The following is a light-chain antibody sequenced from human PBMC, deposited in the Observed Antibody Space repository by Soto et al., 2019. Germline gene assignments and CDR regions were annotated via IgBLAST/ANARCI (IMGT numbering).Light chain of an antibody. CDR3: QQYGDSSWT. CDR2: AAS. J-gene: IGKJ1*01. CDR1: QSVSSSY. V-gene: IGKV3-20*01. Sequence: EIVLTQSPGTLSLSPGERATLSCRASQSVSSSYLAWYQQKPGEAPRLLIYAASSWATGIPDRFSGSGSGTDFTLTISRREPEDFAVYYWQQYGDSSWTFGQGTKVEIK.